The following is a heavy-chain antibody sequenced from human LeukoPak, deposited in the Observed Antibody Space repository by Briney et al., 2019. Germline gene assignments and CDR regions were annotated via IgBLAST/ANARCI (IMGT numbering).Heavy chain of an antibody. CDR3: ARSYSSGWYRAPYFDY. CDR1: GGSISSSTYY. J-gene: IGHJ4*02. D-gene: IGHD6-19*01. Sequence: SETLSLTCTVSGGSISSSTYYWAWVRQPPGKGLEWIASIYYSGTTYYNPSLKSRVTISVDTSRNQFSLKLSSVTAADTAVYYCARSYSSGWYRAPYFDYWGQGTLVTVSS. V-gene: IGHV4-39*07. CDR2: IYYSGTT.